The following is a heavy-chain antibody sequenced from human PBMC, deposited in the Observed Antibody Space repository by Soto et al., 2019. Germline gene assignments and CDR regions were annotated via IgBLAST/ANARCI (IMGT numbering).Heavy chain of an antibody. V-gene: IGHV2-5*02. D-gene: IGHD2-15*01. J-gene: IGHJ4*02. CDR1: GFSLSTTGVG. Sequence: QITLKESGPTLVKPTQTLTLTCTFSGFSLSTTGVGVGWIRQPPGKALEWLALIYWDDDKRYSPSLESRLTITQDTSRNQVVLTVTNMDPVDTATYFCAHSGILCSDGSCYSHPFDYWGQGTLVTVSS. CDR3: AHSGILCSDGSCYSHPFDY. CDR2: IYWDDDK.